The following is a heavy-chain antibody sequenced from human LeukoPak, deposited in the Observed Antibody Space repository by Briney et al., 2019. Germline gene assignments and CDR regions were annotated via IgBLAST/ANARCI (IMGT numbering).Heavy chain of an antibody. J-gene: IGHJ4*02. Sequence: GGSLRLSCAASGFTFSNYWMTWVRRAPGKGLVWVSRINSDGSSTTYADSVKGRFTISRDNAKNTVYLQMNSLRAEDTAVYYCARDKHWLAYDFWGQGTLVTASS. CDR1: GFTFSNYW. CDR2: INSDGSST. CDR3: ARDKHWLAYDF. D-gene: IGHD6-19*01. V-gene: IGHV3-74*01.